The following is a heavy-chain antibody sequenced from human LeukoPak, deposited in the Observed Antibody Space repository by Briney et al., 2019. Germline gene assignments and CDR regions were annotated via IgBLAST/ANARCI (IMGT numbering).Heavy chain of an antibody. CDR1: GGSISSGDYY. J-gene: IGHJ6*02. V-gene: IGHV4-39*07. CDR2: IYHSGST. Sequence: SETLSLTCTVSGGSISSGDYYWSWIRQPPGKGLEWIGSIYHSGSTYYNPSLKSRVTISVDTSKNQFSLKLSSVTAADTAVYYCASSEAAAGSYYYYGMDVWGQGTTVTVSS. CDR3: ASSEAAAGSYYYYGMDV. D-gene: IGHD6-13*01.